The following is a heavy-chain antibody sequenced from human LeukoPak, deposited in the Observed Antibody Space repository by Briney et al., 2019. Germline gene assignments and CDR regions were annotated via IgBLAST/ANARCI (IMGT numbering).Heavy chain of an antibody. CDR3: ATDPRTTVFGTFRYYYMDV. CDR2: INPDSGYT. CDR1: GYTFTDYY. D-gene: IGHD3-3*01. Sequence: ASVKVSCKTSGYTFTDYYIHWVRQAPGQGLEWMGWINPDSGYTNYAQKFQGRVTMTRDTSINTAYMELSRLTSDDTAVYYCATDPRTTVFGTFRYYYMDVWGKGTTVTVSS. V-gene: IGHV1-2*02. J-gene: IGHJ6*03.